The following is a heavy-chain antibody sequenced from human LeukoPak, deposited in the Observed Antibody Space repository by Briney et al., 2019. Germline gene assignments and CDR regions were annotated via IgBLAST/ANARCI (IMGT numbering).Heavy chain of an antibody. V-gene: IGHV1-2*02. J-gene: IGHJ4*02. D-gene: IGHD5-18*01. Sequence: ASVKISCKASGYTFTGYYMHWVRQAPGQGLEWMGWINPNSGGTNYAQKFQGRVTMTRDTSTSTAYMELSRLRSDDTAVYYCARGLRGYSYVTEVYYFDYWGQGTLVTVSS. CDR3: ARGLRGYSYVTEVYYFDY. CDR1: GYTFTGYY. CDR2: INPNSGGT.